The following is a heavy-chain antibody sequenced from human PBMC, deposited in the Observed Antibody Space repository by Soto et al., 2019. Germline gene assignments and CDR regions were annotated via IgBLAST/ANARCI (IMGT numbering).Heavy chain of an antibody. CDR3: AKDYLRGDYDILTGYPEFDY. J-gene: IGHJ4*02. V-gene: IGHV3-30*18. CDR1: GFTFSSYG. D-gene: IGHD3-9*01. CDR2: ISYDGSNK. Sequence: PGGSLRLSCAASGFTFSSYGMHWVRQAPGKGLEWVAVISYDGSNKYYADSVKGRFTISRDNSKNTLYLQMNSLRAEDTAVYYCAKDYLRGDYDILTGYPEFDYWGQGTLVTVS.